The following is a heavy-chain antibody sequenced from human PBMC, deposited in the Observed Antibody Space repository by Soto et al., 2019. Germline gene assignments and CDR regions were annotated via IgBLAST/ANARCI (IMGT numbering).Heavy chain of an antibody. Sequence: VSGPTLVNPTQTLTLTCTFSGFSLSTTGMCVSWIRQPPGKALEWLALIDWDDDKYYSTSLKTRLTISRDTSKNQVVLTMTNMDPVDTATYYCARSPTVTTVYYGMDVWGQGTTGTVS. D-gene: IGHD4-4*01. CDR1: GFSLSTTGMC. J-gene: IGHJ6*02. V-gene: IGHV2-70*01. CDR2: IDWDDDK. CDR3: ARSPTVTTVYYGMDV.